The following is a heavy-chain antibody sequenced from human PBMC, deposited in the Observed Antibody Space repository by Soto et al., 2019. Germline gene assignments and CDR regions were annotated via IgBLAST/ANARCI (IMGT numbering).Heavy chain of an antibody. CDR2: ISYDGSNK. CDR3: ASSGPKDGAFDI. V-gene: IGHV3-30-3*01. D-gene: IGHD5-12*01. Sequence: GGSLRLSCAASGFTFSSYAMHWVRQAPGKGLEWVAVISYDGSNKYYADSVKGRFTISRDNSKNTLYLQMNSLRAEDTAVYYCASSGPKDGAFDIWGQGTMVTVSS. CDR1: GFTFSSYA. J-gene: IGHJ3*02.